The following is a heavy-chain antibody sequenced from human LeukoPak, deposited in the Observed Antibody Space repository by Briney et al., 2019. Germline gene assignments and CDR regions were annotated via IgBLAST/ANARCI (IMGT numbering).Heavy chain of an antibody. D-gene: IGHD1-7*01. CDR1: GFIFSNYD. Sequence: GGSLRLSCAASGFIFSNYDMHWGRQATGKGLEWVSAIGTAGDTYYPGSVRGRFTMSRENAKNSLYLQMNSLTAGDTAVYYCARGTNTHFDYWGQGILVTVSS. CDR3: ARGTNTHFDY. J-gene: IGHJ4*02. V-gene: IGHV3-13*04. CDR2: IGTAGDT.